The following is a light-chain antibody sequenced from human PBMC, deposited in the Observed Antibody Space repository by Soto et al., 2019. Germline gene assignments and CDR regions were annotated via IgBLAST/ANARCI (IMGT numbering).Light chain of an antibody. Sequence: DIQMTQSPSTLSASVGDRVTITCRASQSISNWLAWYQLKPGKAPNLLIYDASSLESGVPSRFSGSGSGTEFTLTISSLQPDDFATYYCQQYKSSSLTFGGGTKVEIK. J-gene: IGKJ4*01. CDR1: QSISNW. V-gene: IGKV1-5*01. CDR3: QQYKSSSLT. CDR2: DAS.